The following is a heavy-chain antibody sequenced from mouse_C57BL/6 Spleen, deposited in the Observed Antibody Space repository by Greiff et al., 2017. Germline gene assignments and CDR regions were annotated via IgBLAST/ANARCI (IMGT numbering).Heavy chain of an antibody. CDR1: GYTFTSYG. V-gene: IGHV1-81*01. J-gene: IGHJ3*01. CDR2: IYPRSGNT. Sequence: VQLQQSGAELARPGASVKLSCKASGYTFTSYGISWVKQRTGQGLEWIGEIYPRSGNTYYNEKFKGKATLTAAKSSSTAYMELRGLTSEDSAVYFCASQEDYSNYEFAYRGQGTLVTVSA. D-gene: IGHD2-5*01. CDR3: ASQEDYSNYEFAY.